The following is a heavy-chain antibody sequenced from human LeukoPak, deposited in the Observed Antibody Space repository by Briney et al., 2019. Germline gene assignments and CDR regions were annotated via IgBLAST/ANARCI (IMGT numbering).Heavy chain of an antibody. CDR2: IYSGGST. D-gene: IGHD3-22*01. CDR3: ARDAPGYYGSSGYYSDY. V-gene: IGHV3-66*01. CDR1: GFTVSSNY. J-gene: IGHJ4*02. Sequence: GGSLRLSCAASGFTVSSNYMSWVRQAPGKGLEWVSVIYSGGSTYYADSVKGRFTISRDNSKNTLYLQMNSLRAEDTAVYYCARDAPGYYGSSGYYSDYWGQGTLVTVSS.